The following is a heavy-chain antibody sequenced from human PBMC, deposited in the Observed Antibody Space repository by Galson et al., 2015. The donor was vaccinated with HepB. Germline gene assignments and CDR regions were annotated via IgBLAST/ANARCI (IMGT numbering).Heavy chain of an antibody. CDR2: VYYSGST. V-gene: IGHV4-39*07. CDR3: ARDASAAAGSASFDY. J-gene: IGHJ4*02. CDR1: GGSISRTNYY. D-gene: IGHD6-13*01. Sequence: ETLSLTCAVSGGSISRTNYYWGWIRQPPGKGLEWIGNVYYSGSTYYNPSLKSRVIISADMSNNQFSLSLNSVTAADTAVYYCARDASAAAGSASFDYWGQGTLVTVSS.